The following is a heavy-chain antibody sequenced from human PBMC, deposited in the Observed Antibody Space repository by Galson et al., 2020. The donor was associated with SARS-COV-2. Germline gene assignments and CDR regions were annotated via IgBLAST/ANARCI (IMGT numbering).Heavy chain of an antibody. Sequence: KMSAPTLVKPTQTLTLTCTFSGFSLSTSGVGVGWIRQPPGKALEWLAVIYSDDDKRYSPSLKNRLTITKDTSKNQVVLRITNMDPVDTATYYGAYRPKPMSTVNTSSTNYDFWGQGTLGTVAT. J-gene: IGHJ4*02. CDR2: IYSDDDK. V-gene: IGHV2-5*02. D-gene: IGHD4-17*01. CDR3: AYRPKPMSTVNTSSTNYDF. CDR1: GFSLSTSGVG.